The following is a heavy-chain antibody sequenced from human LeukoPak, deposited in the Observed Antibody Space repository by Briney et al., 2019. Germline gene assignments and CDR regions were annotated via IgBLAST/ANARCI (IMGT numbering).Heavy chain of an antibody. J-gene: IGHJ4*02. CDR2: INPNSGGT. CDR1: GYTFTGYY. D-gene: IGHD2-15*01. V-gene: IGHV1-2*02. CDR3: ARILGYCSGGSCSDY. Sequence: ASVKVSCKASGYTFTGYYMHWVRQAPGQGPEWMGWINPNSGGTNYAQKFQGRVTMTRDTSISTAYMGLSRLRSDDTAVYYCARILGYCSGGSCSDYWGQGTLVTVSS.